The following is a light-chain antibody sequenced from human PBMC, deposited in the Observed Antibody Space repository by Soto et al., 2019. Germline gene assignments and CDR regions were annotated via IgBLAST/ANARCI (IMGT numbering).Light chain of an antibody. J-gene: IGKJ4*01. CDR3: QQSFSTHALI. CDR2: GAS. Sequence: DIQMTQSPSSLSESVGDRVTITCRASENIGKYLNWYQQKQGKAPKIVIYGASSLQSGVPSRFRGSGSGTDFTLTISSLXPEDFAIYYCQQSFSTHALIFGGGTKVDIK. V-gene: IGKV1-39*01. CDR1: ENIGKY.